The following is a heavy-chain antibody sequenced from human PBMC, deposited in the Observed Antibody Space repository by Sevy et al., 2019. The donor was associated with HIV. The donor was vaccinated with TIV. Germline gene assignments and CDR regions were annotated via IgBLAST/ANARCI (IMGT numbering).Heavy chain of an antibody. V-gene: IGHV1-18*01. CDR3: ARDSIPMVQGVIITPYYYGMDV. CDR2: VSAYTGNT. Sequence: ASVKVSCEASGYTFSNYGISWVRQAPGQGLEWMGWVSAYTGNTNYAQKFQGRVTMTTDTSTRTAYMELRSLGSDDTAVYYCARDSIPMVQGVIITPYYYGMDVWGQGTTVTVSS. D-gene: IGHD3-10*01. J-gene: IGHJ6*02. CDR1: GYTFSNYG.